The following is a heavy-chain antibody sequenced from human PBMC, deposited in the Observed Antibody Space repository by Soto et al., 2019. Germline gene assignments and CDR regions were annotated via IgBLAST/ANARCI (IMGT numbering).Heavy chain of an antibody. J-gene: IGHJ4*02. V-gene: IGHV3-30-3*01. CDR2: ISYDGSNK. CDR3: ARDGPRDYSNNVYYFDY. Sequence: PGGSLRLSCAASGFTFSSYAMHWVRQAPGKGLEWVAVISYDGSNKYYADSVKGRFTISRDNSKNTLYLQMNSLRAEDTAVYYCARDGPRDYSNNVYYFDYWGQGTLVTVSS. CDR1: GFTFSSYA. D-gene: IGHD4-4*01.